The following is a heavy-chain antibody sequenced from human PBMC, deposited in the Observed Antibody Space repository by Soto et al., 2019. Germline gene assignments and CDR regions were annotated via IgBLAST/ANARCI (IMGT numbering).Heavy chain of an antibody. V-gene: IGHV1-46*01. CDR1: GYVFTNYY. J-gene: IGHJ4*02. D-gene: IGHD6-13*01. CDR2: INPLPTSGST. CDR3: ARDLAAAAY. Sequence: ASVKVSCKASGYVFTNYYIHWVRQAPGQGLEWMAIINPLPTSGSTNYAQKFQGRVTVTRDTSTSTVYLELSSLRSDDTAVYYCARDLAAAAYWGQGTLVTVSS.